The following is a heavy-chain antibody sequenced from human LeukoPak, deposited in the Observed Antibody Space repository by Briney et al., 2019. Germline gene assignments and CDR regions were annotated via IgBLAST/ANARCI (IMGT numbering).Heavy chain of an antibody. V-gene: IGHV4-4*02. Sequence: SETLSLTCAVSGGSISSSNWWSWVRQPPGKGLEWIGEIYHSGSTNYNPSLKSRVTISVDKSKNQFSLKLSSVTAADTAVYYCARHPRGRYCSSTSCYPPQYWFDPWGQGTLVTVSS. CDR3: ARHPRGRYCSSTSCYPPQYWFDP. CDR2: IYHSGST. J-gene: IGHJ5*02. D-gene: IGHD2-2*01. CDR1: GGSISSSNW.